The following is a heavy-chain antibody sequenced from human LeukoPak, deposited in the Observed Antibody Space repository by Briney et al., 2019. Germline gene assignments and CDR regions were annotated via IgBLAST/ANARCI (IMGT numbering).Heavy chain of an antibody. Sequence: PSETLSLTCAVSGYSISSGYYWGWFRQPPGKGLEWIGSIYYSGSTHYNPSLKSRVTISVDTSKNQFSLKLNSVTAADTAVYYCARNDSSGYFDYWGQGTLVTVSS. CDR1: GYSISSGYY. J-gene: IGHJ4*02. CDR3: ARNDSSGYFDY. V-gene: IGHV4-38-2*01. D-gene: IGHD3-22*01. CDR2: IYYSGST.